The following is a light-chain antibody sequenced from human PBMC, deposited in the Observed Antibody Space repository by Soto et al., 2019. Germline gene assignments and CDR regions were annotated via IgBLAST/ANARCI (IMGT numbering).Light chain of an antibody. CDR1: QSVSTN. Sequence: MTQSPATLSLSPGESSNLSGRASQSVSTNLAWYQHKPGQAPRLLISGASTRATGLPARFSGSGSGTEFALTISSLQSEDFAVYYCQQYNSWPLTFGGGTKVDI. J-gene: IGKJ4*01. CDR3: QQYNSWPLT. V-gene: IGKV3-15*01. CDR2: GAS.